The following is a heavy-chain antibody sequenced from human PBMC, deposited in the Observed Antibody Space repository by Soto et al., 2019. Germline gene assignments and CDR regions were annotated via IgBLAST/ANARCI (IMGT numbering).Heavy chain of an antibody. Sequence: PWESLKISCNGSGYSFAGYWITWVRQKPGKGLEWMGRIDPSDSQTYYSPSFRGHVTISVTKSITTVFLQWSSLRASDTAMYYCARQIADSATCRNFQYYFDSWGQGTPATVSS. D-gene: IGHD2-15*01. J-gene: IGHJ4*02. CDR3: ARQIADSATCRNFQYYFDS. CDR1: GYSFAGYW. CDR2: IDPSDSQT. V-gene: IGHV5-10-1*01.